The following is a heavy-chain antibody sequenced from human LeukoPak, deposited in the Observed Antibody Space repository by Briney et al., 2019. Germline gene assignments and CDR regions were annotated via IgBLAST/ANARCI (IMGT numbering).Heavy chain of an antibody. Sequence: GGSLRLSCAASGFSFSDYWMSWVRQSPEKGLEWVANIKEDGSARYYVGSVKGRFTISRDNAKNFLYLQMTSLRVEDTAMYYCARDPRDDHNSLDSWGQGTQVTVTS. CDR2: IKEDGSAR. CDR1: GFSFSDYW. CDR3: ARDPRDDHNSLDS. V-gene: IGHV3-7*03. J-gene: IGHJ5*01.